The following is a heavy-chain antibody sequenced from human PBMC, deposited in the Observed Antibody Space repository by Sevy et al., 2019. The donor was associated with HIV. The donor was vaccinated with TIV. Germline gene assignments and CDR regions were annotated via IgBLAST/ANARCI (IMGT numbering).Heavy chain of an antibody. CDR1: GFAFSAYG. J-gene: IGHJ4*02. CDR3: ATRWTPGY. D-gene: IGHD1-1*01. CDR2: IRYDGSNE. Sequence: GESLKISCAASGFAFSAYGMHWVRQAPGKGLEWVAFIRYDGSNEFYADSVRGRFTISRDNSNNTLFLQMNSLRADGTAVYYCATRWTPGYWGQGTLVTVSS. V-gene: IGHV3-30*02.